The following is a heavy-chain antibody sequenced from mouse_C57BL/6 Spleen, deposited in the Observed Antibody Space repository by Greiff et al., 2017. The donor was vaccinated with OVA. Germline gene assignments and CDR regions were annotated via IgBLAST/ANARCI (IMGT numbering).Heavy chain of an antibody. D-gene: IGHD1-1*01. CDR3: ARWNYAFAY. CDR2: IDPSDSNT. V-gene: IGHV1-50*01. J-gene: IGHJ3*01. Sequence: QVQLQQPGAELVKPGDSVKLSCKASGYTFTSYWMQWVKQRPGQGLEWIGEIDPSDSNTNYNQKFKGKATLTVDTSSSTAYMQLSSLTSEDSAVYYCARWNYAFAYWGQGTLVTVSA. CDR1: GYTFTSYW.